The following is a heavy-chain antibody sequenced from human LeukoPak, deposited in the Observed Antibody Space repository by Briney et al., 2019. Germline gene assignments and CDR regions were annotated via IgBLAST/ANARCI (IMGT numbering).Heavy chain of an antibody. D-gene: IGHD5-12*01. Sequence: ASVRVSCKASGYTFTGYYMHWVRQAPGQGLEWMGWINPNSGGTNYAQKFQGRVTMTRDTSISTAYMELSRLRSDDTAVYYCARVSRVATIFDYWGQGTLVTVSS. CDR2: INPNSGGT. J-gene: IGHJ4*02. CDR3: ARVSRVATIFDY. CDR1: GYTFTGYY. V-gene: IGHV1-2*02.